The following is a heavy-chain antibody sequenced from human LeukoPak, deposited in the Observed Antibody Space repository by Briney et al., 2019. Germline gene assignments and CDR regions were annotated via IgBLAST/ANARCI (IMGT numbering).Heavy chain of an antibody. V-gene: IGHV1-8*01. CDR1: GYTFTSYD. Sequence: ASVKVSCKASGYTFTSYDINWVRQATGQGLEWMGWMNPNSGNTGYAQKFQGRVTMTRNTSISTAYMELSSLSSEDTAVYYCARGYYDILTGDYWGQGTLVTVSS. D-gene: IGHD3-9*01. CDR3: ARGYYDILTGDY. J-gene: IGHJ4*02. CDR2: MNPNSGNT.